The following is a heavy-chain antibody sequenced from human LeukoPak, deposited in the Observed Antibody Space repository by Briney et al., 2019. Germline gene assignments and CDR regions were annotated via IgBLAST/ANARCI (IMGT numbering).Heavy chain of an antibody. D-gene: IGHD6-19*01. CDR2: IYHSGST. V-gene: IGHV4-38-2*02. CDR1: GYSISSGYY. CDR3: ARDLRLVRFDY. Sequence: PSETLSLTCTVSGYSISSGYYWGWIRQPPGKGLEWIGSIYHSGSTYYNPSLKSRVTISVGTSKNQFSLKLSSVTAADTAVYYCARDLRLVRFDYWGQGTLVTVSS. J-gene: IGHJ4*02.